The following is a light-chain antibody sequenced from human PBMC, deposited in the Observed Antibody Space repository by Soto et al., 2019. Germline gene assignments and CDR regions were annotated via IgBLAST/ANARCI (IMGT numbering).Light chain of an antibody. V-gene: IGKV1-6*01. CDR1: QGIRND. Sequence: AIQMTQSPSSLSASIGYRVTITCRASQGIRNDLSWYQQKPGKAPKLLMYATSRLQSGVPSRFSGSGSGTDFTLTISSLQPEDFATYYCLQDDSMPLTFGGGTTVDIK. CDR3: LQDDSMPLT. CDR2: ATS. J-gene: IGKJ4*01.